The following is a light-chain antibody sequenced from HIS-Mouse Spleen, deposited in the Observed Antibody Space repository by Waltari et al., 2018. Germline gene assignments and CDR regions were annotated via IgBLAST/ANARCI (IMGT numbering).Light chain of an antibody. Sequence: QSALTQPRSVSGSPGQAVTISCTGTSSDVCGYNYVSWYQQHPGKAPKLMIYDCMKRPSGVPDRFSGSKSGNTASLTISGLQAEDEADYYCCSYAGSYRVFGTGTKVTVL. CDR1: SSDVCGYNY. V-gene: IGLV2-11*01. CDR3: CSYAGSYRV. J-gene: IGLJ1*01. CDR2: DCM.